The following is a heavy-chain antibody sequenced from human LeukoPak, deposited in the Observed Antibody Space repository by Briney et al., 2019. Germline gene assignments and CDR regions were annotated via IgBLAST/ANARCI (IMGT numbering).Heavy chain of an antibody. J-gene: IGHJ1*01. CDR3: ARVEGTMGWSEHFLH. CDR1: DYSISSDYY. CDR2: IYHSGHI. D-gene: IGHD1-7*01. Sequence: SETLSLTCTVSDYSISSDYYWGWIRQTPGKGLEWIGNIYHSGHIYYNPSLKSRVTISLDTSKNQFPLKLSSVTAADTAVYYCARVEGTMGWSEHFLHWGQGTLVTVSS. V-gene: IGHV4-38-2*02.